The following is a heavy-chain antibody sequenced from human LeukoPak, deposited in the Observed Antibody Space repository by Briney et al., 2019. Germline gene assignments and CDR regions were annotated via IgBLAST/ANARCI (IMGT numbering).Heavy chain of an antibody. V-gene: IGHV4-31*03. J-gene: IGHJ5*02. CDR1: GGSISSGSHY. CDR2: IYYTGIT. Sequence: PSETLSLTCTVSGGSISSGSHYYNWIRQHPGKGLEWIGYIYYTGITSYNPSLKSRVTVSVDTSKNQFSLKLSSVTAADTAVYYCARTRDIVVVVAATSAWFDPWGQGTLVTVSS. CDR3: ARTRDIVVVVAATSAWFDP. D-gene: IGHD2-15*01.